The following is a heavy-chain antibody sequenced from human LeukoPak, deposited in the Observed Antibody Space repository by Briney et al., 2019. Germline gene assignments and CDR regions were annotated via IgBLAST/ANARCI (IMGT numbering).Heavy chain of an antibody. V-gene: IGHV1-46*01. J-gene: IGHJ4*02. Sequence: GASVTVSCTASGYTFTSYYMHWVRQAPGQGLEWMGIINPSGGSTSYAQKFQGRVTMTRDTSTSTVYMELSSLRSEDTAVYYCARDGGYYDSSGYYGILAYWGQGTLVTVSS. CDR2: INPSGGST. D-gene: IGHD3-22*01. CDR1: GYTFTSYY. CDR3: ARDGGYYDSSGYYGILAY.